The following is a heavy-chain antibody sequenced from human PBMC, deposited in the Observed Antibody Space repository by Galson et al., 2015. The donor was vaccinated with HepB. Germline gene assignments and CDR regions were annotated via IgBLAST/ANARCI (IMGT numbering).Heavy chain of an antibody. CDR2: ISYDGLNK. CDR3: AKLLTPFGDMENNYHYDMDV. CDR1: GFTFSSYA. J-gene: IGHJ6*02. Sequence: SLRLSCAASGFTFSSYAMSWVRQAPGKGLEWVALISYDGLNKYYADSLKGRFTISRDDSKNMLYLQMNSLRAEDTAVYYCAKLLTPFGDMENNYHYDMDVWGHGTMVTVSS. V-gene: IGHV3-30*18. D-gene: IGHD3-16*01.